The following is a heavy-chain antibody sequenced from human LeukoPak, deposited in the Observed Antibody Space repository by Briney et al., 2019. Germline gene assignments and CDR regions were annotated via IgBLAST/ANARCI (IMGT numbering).Heavy chain of an antibody. Sequence: GGSLRLSCAASGFTFSSYGMHWVRQAPGKVLEWVAFIRYDGSNKYYADSVKGRFTISRDNAKNSLYLQMNSLRAEDMAFYYCAKGIRGYSYAYDYWGQGTLVTVSS. CDR2: IRYDGSNK. D-gene: IGHD5-18*01. J-gene: IGHJ4*02. CDR1: GFTFSSYG. CDR3: AKGIRGYSYAYDY. V-gene: IGHV3-30*02.